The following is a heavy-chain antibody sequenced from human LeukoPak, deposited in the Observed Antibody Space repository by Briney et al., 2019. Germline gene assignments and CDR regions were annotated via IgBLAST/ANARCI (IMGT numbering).Heavy chain of an antibody. D-gene: IGHD1-14*01. Sequence: GESLKISCKGSGYHFTTSWIGWVRQMPGKGLEWMGIIYPSDSDTRYSPSFHGQVTISADKSITTAYLQWSGLKASDTAMYYCARPTRTSDWYFDLWGRGTLVTVSS. CDR3: ARPTRTSDWYFDL. J-gene: IGHJ2*01. V-gene: IGHV5-51*01. CDR1: GYHFTTSW. CDR2: IYPSDSDT.